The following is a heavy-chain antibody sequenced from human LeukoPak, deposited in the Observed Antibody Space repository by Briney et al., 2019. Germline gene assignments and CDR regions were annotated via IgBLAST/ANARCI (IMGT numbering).Heavy chain of an antibody. CDR3: ASGSLRHNYDSSGYEY. V-gene: IGHV3-33*05. D-gene: IGHD3-22*01. CDR1: GFSLSTYG. J-gene: IGHJ4*02. Sequence: GGSLRLSCAASGFSLSTYGMNWVRQAPGKGLEWVGGIKYDGIQEFYADSVKGRFTVSKDTSKNTLHLQMNSLRAEDTAVYYCASGSLRHNYDSSGYEYWGQGTLVTVSS. CDR2: IKYDGIQE.